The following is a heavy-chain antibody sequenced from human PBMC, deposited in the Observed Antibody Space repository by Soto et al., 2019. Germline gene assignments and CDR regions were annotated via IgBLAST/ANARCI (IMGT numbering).Heavy chain of an antibody. CDR1: GFTFSRYA. Sequence: EVQLVESGGGLVQPGGSLRLSCAASGFTFSRYAMNWVRQAPGKGLEWVSYINHDSGTIYYADSVKGRFTISRDNANNVLSLQMNSPRAEDTAVYYCARDSGYSGCDFAYWVQGTLVTVCS. V-gene: IGHV3-48*01. J-gene: IGHJ4*02. CDR3: ARDSGYSGCDFAY. D-gene: IGHD5-12*01. CDR2: INHDSGTI.